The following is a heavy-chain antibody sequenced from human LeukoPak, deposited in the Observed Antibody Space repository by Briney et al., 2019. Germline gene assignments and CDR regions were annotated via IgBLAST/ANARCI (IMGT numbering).Heavy chain of an antibody. CDR3: AKHCSGGSCYAY. CDR2: ISGSGGST. CDR1: GFTFSSYA. Sequence: TGGSLRLSCAASGFTFSSYAMSWVRQAPGKGLEWVSAISGSGGSTYYADSVKGRFTISRDNSKNTLYLQMNSLRAEDTAVYYCAKHCSGGSCYAYWGQGTLVTVSS. V-gene: IGHV3-23*01. J-gene: IGHJ4*02. D-gene: IGHD2-15*01.